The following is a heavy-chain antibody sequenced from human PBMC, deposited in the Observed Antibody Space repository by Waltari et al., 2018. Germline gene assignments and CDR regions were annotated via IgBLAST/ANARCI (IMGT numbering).Heavy chain of an antibody. J-gene: IGHJ6*02. CDR1: NFYISDGYY. D-gene: IGHD3-3*01. V-gene: IGHV4-38-2*02. CDR3: ARDQRFLESLYPYYYALDA. CDR2: IYHSGTT. Sequence: QVQLQESGPGLVKPSETLSLTCAVPNFYISDGYYWGWIRHSPGKGLEGSGSIYHSGTTHYNPSLGSRVTISVDRSRNQFSLKVTSVSAADTAVYFCARDQRFLESLYPYYYALDAWGRGITVTVSS.